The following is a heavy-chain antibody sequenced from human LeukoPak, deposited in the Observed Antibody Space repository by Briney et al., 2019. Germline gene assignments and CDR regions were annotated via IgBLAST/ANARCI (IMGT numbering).Heavy chain of an antibody. CDR1: GYTFTSYG. Sequence: ASVKVSCKASGYTFTSYGISWVRQAPGQGLEWMGWINPNSGGTNYAQKFQGRVTMTRDTSISTAYMELSRLRSDDTAVYYCARDLRIGYCSSTSCSDAFDIWGQGTMVTVSS. J-gene: IGHJ3*02. CDR2: INPNSGGT. CDR3: ARDLRIGYCSSTSCSDAFDI. D-gene: IGHD2-2*01. V-gene: IGHV1-2*02.